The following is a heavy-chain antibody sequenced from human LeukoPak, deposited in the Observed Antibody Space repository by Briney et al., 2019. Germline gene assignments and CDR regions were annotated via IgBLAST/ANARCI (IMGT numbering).Heavy chain of an antibody. D-gene: IGHD2-2*01. V-gene: IGHV4-59*08. Sequence: SETLSLTCTVSGGSISSYYWSWIRQPPGKGLEWIGYIYYSGSTNYNPSLKSRVTISVDTSKNQFSLKLSSVTAADTAVYYCARRGVYCSSTSCYPYFDYWGQGTLVTVSS. J-gene: IGHJ4*02. CDR3: ARRGVYCSSTSCYPYFDY. CDR2: IYYSGST. CDR1: GGSISSYY.